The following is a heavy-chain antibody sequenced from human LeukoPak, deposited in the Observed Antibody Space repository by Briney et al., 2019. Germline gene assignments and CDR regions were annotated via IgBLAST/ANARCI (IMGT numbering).Heavy chain of an antibody. CDR3: ARNQRRLDY. CDR1: GFTFSGYW. CDR2: IKQDGSEK. D-gene: IGHD1-14*01. V-gene: IGHV3-7*01. Sequence: GGFLRLSCAASGFTFSGYWMSWVRQAPGKGLEWVANIKQDGSEKYYVDSVKGRFTISRDNAKNSLYLQVNSLRAEDTAVYYCARNQRRLDYWGQGTLVTVSS. J-gene: IGHJ4*02.